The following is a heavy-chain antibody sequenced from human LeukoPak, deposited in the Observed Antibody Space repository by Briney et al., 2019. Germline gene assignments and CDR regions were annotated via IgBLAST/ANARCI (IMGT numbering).Heavy chain of an antibody. CDR2: ISGSGGST. CDR1: GFIFSSYA. J-gene: IGHJ1*01. D-gene: IGHD3-3*01. CDR3: MGQNRAYFFGH. Sequence: GGSLRLSCAASGFIFSSYAMSWVRQAPGKGLEWVSTISGSGGSTYYADSVKGRFTISRDNSKNTVYLQMNSLRVEDTAVYFCMGQNRAYFFGHWGQGTLVTVSS. V-gene: IGHV3-23*01.